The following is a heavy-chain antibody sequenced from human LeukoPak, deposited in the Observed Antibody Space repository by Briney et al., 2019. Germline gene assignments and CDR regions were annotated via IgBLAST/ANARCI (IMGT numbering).Heavy chain of an antibody. CDR3: ARYYYDNSGSIYAFDI. CDR1: GGSIGSYY. CDR2: IYYSGST. D-gene: IGHD3-22*01. Sequence: SETLSLTCTVSGGSIGSYYWTRIRQPPGKGLEWIGYIYYSGSTNYNPSLKSRVTISVDTSKNQFSLKLSSVTTADTAVYYCARYYYDNSGSIYAFDIWGQGTMVTVSS. V-gene: IGHV4-59*01. J-gene: IGHJ3*02.